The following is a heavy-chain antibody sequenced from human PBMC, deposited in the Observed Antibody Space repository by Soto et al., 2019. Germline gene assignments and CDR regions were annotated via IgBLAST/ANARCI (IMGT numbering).Heavy chain of an antibody. CDR1: DYSISSGCY. CDR2: IYHSGST. CDR3: ARDRDGYNYAFDI. V-gene: IGHV4-38-2*02. J-gene: IGHJ3*02. D-gene: IGHD5-12*01. Sequence: SETLSLTCGVSDYSISSGCYWAWIRQPPGKGLEWLGSIYHSGSTYQNPSLSSRVTISVDTSRNKFSLRLSSVTAADTAVYYCARDRDGYNYAFDIWGQGTVVTVSS.